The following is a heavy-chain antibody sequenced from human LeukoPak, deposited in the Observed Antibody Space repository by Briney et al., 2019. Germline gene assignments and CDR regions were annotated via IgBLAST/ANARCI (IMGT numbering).Heavy chain of an antibody. CDR1: GFTFSSYA. CDR3: AKDHRWLQTRGDAFDI. J-gene: IGHJ3*02. D-gene: IGHD5-24*01. Sequence: GRSLRLSCAASGFTFSSYAMHWVRQAPGKGLEWVAVISYDGSNKYYADSVKGRFTISRDNSKNTLYLQMNSLRAEDTAVYYCAKDHRWLQTRGDAFDIWGQGTMVTVSS. CDR2: ISYDGSNK. V-gene: IGHV3-30*04.